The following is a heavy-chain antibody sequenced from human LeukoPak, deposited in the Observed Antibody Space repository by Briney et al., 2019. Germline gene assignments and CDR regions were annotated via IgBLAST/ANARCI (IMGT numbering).Heavy chain of an antibody. CDR3: ARDVPYGDYVRFDSDYFDY. J-gene: IGHJ4*02. Sequence: ASVKVSCKASVYTFTSYGISGGRQAPGQGVEWMLWIIAYNVNTNYTQKLQGRVTMTTDTSTSTAYMELRSLRSDDTAVYYCARDVPYGDYVRFDSDYFDYWGQGTLVTVSS. V-gene: IGHV1-18*01. D-gene: IGHD4-17*01. CDR1: VYTFTSYG. CDR2: IIAYNVNT.